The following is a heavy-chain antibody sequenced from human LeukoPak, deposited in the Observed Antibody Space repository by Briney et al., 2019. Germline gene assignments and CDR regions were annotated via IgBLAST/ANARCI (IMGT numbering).Heavy chain of an antibody. V-gene: IGHV4-61*01. Sequence: PSETPSLTCTVSGGSVSSGSYYWSWIRQPPGKGLEWIGYIYYSGSTNYNPSLKSRVTISVDTSKNQFSLKLSSVTAADTAVYYCARASVTTYLPHFDYWGQGTLVTVSS. J-gene: IGHJ4*02. D-gene: IGHD4-17*01. CDR2: IYYSGST. CDR1: GGSVSSGSYY. CDR3: ARASVTTYLPHFDY.